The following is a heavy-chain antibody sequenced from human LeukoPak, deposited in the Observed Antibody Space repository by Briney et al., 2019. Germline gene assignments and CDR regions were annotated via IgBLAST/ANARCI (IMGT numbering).Heavy chain of an antibody. Sequence: GGSLRLSCAASGFTVSSNYMSWVRQAPGKGLEWVSVIYSGGSTYYADSVKGRFTISRDNSKNSLYLQMNSLRAEDTAVYFCARDQVDYYYGSGSYRWFDPWGQGTLVTVSS. CDR1: GFTVSSNY. CDR3: ARDQVDYYYGSGSYRWFDP. D-gene: IGHD3-10*01. V-gene: IGHV3-66*01. J-gene: IGHJ5*02. CDR2: IYSGGST.